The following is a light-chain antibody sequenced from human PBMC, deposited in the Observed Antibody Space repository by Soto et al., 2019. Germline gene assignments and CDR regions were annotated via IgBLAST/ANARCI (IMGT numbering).Light chain of an antibody. J-gene: IGKJ4*01. Sequence: EIVLTQFPGTLSLSPGKSATLSCRASETVPKNYVAWFQKKPGQAPKLVLHGASTRATDIPDRFSGRGSGTDFTLTVSRLEPEDFAVYYCQHYDTAPLSFGGGTRVEI. V-gene: IGKV3-20*01. CDR1: ETVPKNY. CDR3: QHYDTAPLS. CDR2: GAS.